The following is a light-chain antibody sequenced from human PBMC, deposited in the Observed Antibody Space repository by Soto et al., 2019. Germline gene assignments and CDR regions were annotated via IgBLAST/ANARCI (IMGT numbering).Light chain of an antibody. CDR2: DVS. V-gene: IGLV2-14*03. CDR1: SNAVGAYNY. CDR3: TSYTSSRTYV. Sequence: QSALTQPASVSGPPGQSITVSCTGTSNAVGAYNYVSWYQQHPGTAPKLMIYDVSNRPSGVSNRFSGSKSGNTASLTISGLQAEDEADYYCTSYTSSRTYVFGTGTKVTVL. J-gene: IGLJ1*01.